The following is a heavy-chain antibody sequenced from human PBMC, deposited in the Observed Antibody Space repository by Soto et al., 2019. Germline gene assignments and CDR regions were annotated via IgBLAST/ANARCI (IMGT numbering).Heavy chain of an antibody. CDR1: GGTFSSYA. V-gene: IGHV1-69*06. CDR2: IIPIFGTA. Sequence: ASVKVSCKASGGTFSSYAISWVRQAPGQGLEWMGGIIPIFGTANYAQKFQGRVTITADKSTSTAYMELSSLRSEDTAVYYCARTYGSGLFAYYYYGMDVWAKGPRSPSP. D-gene: IGHD3-10*01. J-gene: IGHJ6*02. CDR3: ARTYGSGLFAYYYYGMDV.